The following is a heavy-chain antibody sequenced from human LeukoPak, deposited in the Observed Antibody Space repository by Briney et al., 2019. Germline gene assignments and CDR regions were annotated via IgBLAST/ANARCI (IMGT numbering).Heavy chain of an antibody. Sequence: SETLSLTCIVSGGSISSYYWRWIRQPPGKGLEWIGYIYYSGSTNYNPSLKSRVTISVDTSKNQFSLKLSSVTAADTAVYYCARLSSGSSSWYDIDYWGQGTLVTVSS. CDR1: GGSISSYY. CDR2: IYYSGST. CDR3: ARLSSGSSSWYDIDY. J-gene: IGHJ4*02. V-gene: IGHV4-59*08. D-gene: IGHD6-13*01.